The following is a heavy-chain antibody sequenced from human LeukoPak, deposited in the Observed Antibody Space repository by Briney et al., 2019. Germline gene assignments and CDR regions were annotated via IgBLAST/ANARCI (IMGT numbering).Heavy chain of an antibody. Sequence: ASGKVSCKASGYTFTSPYITWVRQAPREGLVWGGGISAYNGMTNSAQKFQGRVTMIIQTSTTTAYICLRSLTSDDTAIYYCTKGGAMVATVDFWGQGTLVTVSS. CDR3: TKGGAMVATVDF. D-gene: IGHD5-18*01. CDR2: ISAYNGMT. V-gene: IGHV1-18*01. J-gene: IGHJ4*02. CDR1: GYTFTSPY.